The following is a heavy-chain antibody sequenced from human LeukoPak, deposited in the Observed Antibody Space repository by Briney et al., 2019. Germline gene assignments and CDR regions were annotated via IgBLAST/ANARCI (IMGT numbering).Heavy chain of an antibody. CDR1: GGTFSSYA. CDR2: IIPIFGTA. CDR3: ARVWEWELPAGGAFDI. J-gene: IGHJ3*02. V-gene: IGHV1-69*05. Sequence: SVKVSCKASGGTFSSYAISWVRQAPGQGLEWMGGIIPIFGTANYAQKFQGRVTITTDESTSTAYMELSSLRSDDTAVYYCARVWEWELPAGGAFDIWGRGTMVTVSS. D-gene: IGHD1-26*01.